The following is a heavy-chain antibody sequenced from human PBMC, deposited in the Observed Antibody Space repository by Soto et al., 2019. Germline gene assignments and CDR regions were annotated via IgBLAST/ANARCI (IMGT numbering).Heavy chain of an antibody. Sequence: SVKVSCKASGGTFSSYAISWVRQAPGQGLEWMGGIIPIFGTANYAQKFQGRVTITADESTSTAYMELSSLRSEDTAAYYCASLSVVATPNYYYYYGMDVWGQGTTVTVSS. CDR3: ASLSVVATPNYYYYYGMDV. CDR2: IIPIFGTA. D-gene: IGHD2-15*01. V-gene: IGHV1-69*13. CDR1: GGTFSSYA. J-gene: IGHJ6*02.